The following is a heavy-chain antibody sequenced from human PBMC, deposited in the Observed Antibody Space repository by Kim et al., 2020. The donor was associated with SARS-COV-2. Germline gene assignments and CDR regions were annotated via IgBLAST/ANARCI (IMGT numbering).Heavy chain of an antibody. Sequence: GSTYYNPSLKSRVTISVDTSKNQFALKLSSVTAADTAVYYCARDSSWYYYWGQGTLVTVSS. CDR3: ARDSSWYYY. V-gene: IGHV4-39*02. CDR2: GST. J-gene: IGHJ4*02. D-gene: IGHD6-13*01.